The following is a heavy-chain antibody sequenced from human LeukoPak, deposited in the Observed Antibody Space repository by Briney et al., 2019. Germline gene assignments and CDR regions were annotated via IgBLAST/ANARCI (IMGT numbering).Heavy chain of an antibody. V-gene: IGHV1-2*02. J-gene: IGHJ4*02. Sequence: ASVKVSCKASGYTFTGYYMHWVRQAPGQGLGWTGWINPNSGGTNYAQKFQGRVTMTRDTSISTAYMELGRLRSDDTAVYYCARGEPVRFGELRFVLQNFDYWGQGTLVTVSS. CDR1: GYTFTGYY. D-gene: IGHD3-10*01. CDR2: INPNSGGT. CDR3: ARGEPVRFGELRFVLQNFDY.